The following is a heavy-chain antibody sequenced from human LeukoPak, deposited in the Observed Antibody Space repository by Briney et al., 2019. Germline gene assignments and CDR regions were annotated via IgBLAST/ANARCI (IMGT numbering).Heavy chain of an antibody. J-gene: IGHJ4*02. V-gene: IGHV3-23*01. Sequence: GGSLRLSCAASGFTFSNYAMRWVRQAPGKGLEWVSGISGSGDSTYYADSVKGRFTISRDNSKNTLYLQMNSLRAEDTAVYYCAREYGDQDYWGQGTLVTVSS. D-gene: IGHD4-17*01. CDR3: AREYGDQDY. CDR2: ISGSGDST. CDR1: GFTFSNYA.